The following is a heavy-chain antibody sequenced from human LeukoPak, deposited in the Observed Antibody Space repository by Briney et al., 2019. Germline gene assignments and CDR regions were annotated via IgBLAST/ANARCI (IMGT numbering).Heavy chain of an antibody. Sequence: ASVKVSCTASGYTFTSYGIGWVRQAPGQGLEWMGWISADNGNTNYAQKLQGRVTMTTDTSTNIAYMELRSLRSDDTAVYYCARDGYFDYWGQGTLVTVSS. CDR1: GYTFTSYG. J-gene: IGHJ4*02. CDR3: ARDGYFDY. V-gene: IGHV1-18*01. CDR2: ISADNGNT.